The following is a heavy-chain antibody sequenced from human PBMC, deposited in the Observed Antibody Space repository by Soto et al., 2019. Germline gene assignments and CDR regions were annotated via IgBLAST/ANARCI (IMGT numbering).Heavy chain of an antibody. CDR2: ISGSGGST. V-gene: IGHV3-23*01. CDR3: AKGVYYDSSGYYPYYFDY. Sequence: GGSLRLSCAASGFTFSSYAMSWVRQAPGKGLEWVSAISGSGGSTYYADSVKGRFTISRDNSKNTLYLQMNSLRAEDTAVYYCAKGVYYDSSGYYPYYFDYWGQGTPVTVSS. D-gene: IGHD3-22*01. J-gene: IGHJ4*02. CDR1: GFTFSSYA.